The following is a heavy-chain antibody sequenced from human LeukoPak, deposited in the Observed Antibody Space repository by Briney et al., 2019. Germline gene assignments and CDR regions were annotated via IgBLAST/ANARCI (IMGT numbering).Heavy chain of an antibody. Sequence: SETLSLTCTVSGGSMNSYYWSWIRQPPGKGLEGVGYIYTSGSTNYNPSLRSRVTISVDTSNNQFSLNLSSVTAADTAVYYCARSESVWPLFYYWGQGTLVTVSS. CDR3: ARSESVWPLFYY. J-gene: IGHJ4*02. CDR1: GGSMNSYY. CDR2: IYTSGST. D-gene: IGHD2-21*01. V-gene: IGHV4-59*01.